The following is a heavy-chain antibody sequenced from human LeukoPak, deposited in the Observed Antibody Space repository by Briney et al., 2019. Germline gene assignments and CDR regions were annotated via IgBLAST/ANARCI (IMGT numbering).Heavy chain of an antibody. CDR2: FCGSGGTI. D-gene: IGHD2-21*02. Sequence: GGSLRLSCAASGFTFSTYAMSWVRQAPGKGLEWVSHFCGSGGTIYYADSVKGRFTTSRDNSKNTLYLQMNCLRAEDTAVYYCARSDCGGDCHLLDYWGQGTLVTVSS. CDR1: GFTFSTYA. CDR3: ARSDCGGDCHLLDY. J-gene: IGHJ4*02. V-gene: IGHV3-23*01.